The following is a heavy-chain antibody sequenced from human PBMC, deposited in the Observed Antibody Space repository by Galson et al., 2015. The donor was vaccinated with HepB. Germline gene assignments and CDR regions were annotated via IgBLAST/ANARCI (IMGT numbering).Heavy chain of an antibody. D-gene: IGHD6-19*01. V-gene: IGHV1-3*01. CDR1: GYTFTSYA. Sequence: SVKVSCKASGYTFTSYAMHWVRQAPGQRLEWMGWINAGNGNTKYSQKFQGRVTITRDTSASTAYMELSSLRSEDTAVYYCARDSRIAVAGMMAYWGQGTLVTVSS. CDR2: INAGNGNT. J-gene: IGHJ4*02. CDR3: ARDSRIAVAGMMAY.